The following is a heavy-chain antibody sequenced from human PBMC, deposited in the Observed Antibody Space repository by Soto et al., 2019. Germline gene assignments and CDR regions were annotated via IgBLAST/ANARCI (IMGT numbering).Heavy chain of an antibody. J-gene: IGHJ6*02. D-gene: IGHD2-2*01. CDR3: ARHVPAAGYYYGMDV. CDR2: ISPIVGTA. CDR1: GGTFSSYA. V-gene: IGHV1-69*12. Sequence: QVQLVQSGAEVKKPGSSVKVSCKASGGTFSSYAISWVRQDPVQWLEWMGGISPIVGTANYPQKFQSRCTITADESSSTAYMELSSLRPEDTAVYYCARHVPAAGYYYGMDVWGQGTTVTVSS.